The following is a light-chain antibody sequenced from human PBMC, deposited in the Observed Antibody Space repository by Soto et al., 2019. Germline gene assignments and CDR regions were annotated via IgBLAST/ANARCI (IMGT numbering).Light chain of an antibody. CDR3: QQYNKWIT. V-gene: IGKV3-15*01. Sequence: EIVMTQSPGTLSFSVGERDTLSCRASQSVSSSYLAWYQQKPGQAPRLLIYGASNRATGVPARSSGSWSGTEFTLTISSLQSEDFAVYYCQQYNKWITFGQGTRLEI. CDR2: GAS. CDR1: QSVSSSY. J-gene: IGKJ5*01.